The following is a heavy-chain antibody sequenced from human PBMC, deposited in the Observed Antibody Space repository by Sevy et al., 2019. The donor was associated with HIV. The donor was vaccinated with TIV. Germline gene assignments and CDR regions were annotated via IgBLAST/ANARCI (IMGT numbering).Heavy chain of an antibody. D-gene: IGHD6-13*01. CDR1: GGSISSYY. CDR2: IYYSGST. CDR3: ARERIIAAAGTTDYYYYGMDV. J-gene: IGHJ6*02. V-gene: IGHV4-59*01. Sequence: SETLSLTCTVSGGSISSYYWSWIRQPPGKGLEWIGYIYYSGSTNYNPSLKSRVTITVDTSKNQFPLKLSSVTAADTAVYYCARERIIAAAGTTDYYYYGMDVWGQGTTVTVSS.